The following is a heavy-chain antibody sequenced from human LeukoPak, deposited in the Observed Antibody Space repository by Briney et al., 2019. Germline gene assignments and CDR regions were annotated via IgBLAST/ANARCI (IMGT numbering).Heavy chain of an antibody. J-gene: IGHJ4*02. V-gene: IGHV1-69*04. Sequence: ASVKVSCKASGGTFSSYAISWVRQAPGQGLEWMGRIIPILGIANYAQKFQGRVTITADKSTSTAYMELSSLRSEDTAVYYCARPYCGGDCRSGLDYWGQGTLVTVSS. CDR1: GGTFSSYA. CDR2: IIPILGIA. D-gene: IGHD2-21*02. CDR3: ARPYCGGDCRSGLDY.